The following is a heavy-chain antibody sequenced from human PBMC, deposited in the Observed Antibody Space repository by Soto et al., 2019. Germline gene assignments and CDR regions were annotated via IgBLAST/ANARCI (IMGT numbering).Heavy chain of an antibody. CDR2: IHYSGTT. CDR3: AAGEASSRNLAPYYLAF. CDR1: GGSMRNYF. Sequence: SETLSLTCTVSGGSMRNYFWTWIRQPPGKGLEWIGYIHYSGTTSFFPSYNPSLRSRVTISEDTSKNQFSLKLLSVTTADTAVYFCAAGEASSRNLAPYYLAFWGQGTLVTVSS. J-gene: IGHJ4*02. D-gene: IGHD6-13*01. V-gene: IGHV4-59*01.